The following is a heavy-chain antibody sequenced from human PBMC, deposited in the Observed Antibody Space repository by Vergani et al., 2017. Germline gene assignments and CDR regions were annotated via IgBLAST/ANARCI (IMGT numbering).Heavy chain of an antibody. CDR3: VKGQITISAGHFDS. V-gene: IGHV3-9*01. J-gene: IGHJ4*02. Sequence: EVQLVESGGGLIQPGRSLTLSCVASGFTFDDYAMHWVRQSPGRGLEWIAGISWNSDSVGYADSVKGRFSISRDNAKNSLSLQMDSLRDEDTAFYYCVKGQITISAGHFDSWGQGTLVTVS. D-gene: IGHD6-13*01. CDR1: GFTFDDYA. CDR2: ISWNSDSV.